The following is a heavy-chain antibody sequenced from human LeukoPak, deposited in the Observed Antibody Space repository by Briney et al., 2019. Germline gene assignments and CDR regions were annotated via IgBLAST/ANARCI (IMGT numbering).Heavy chain of an antibody. CDR3: AKDGSSSWYYFDY. J-gene: IGHJ4*02. CDR2: ISVSGIST. V-gene: IGHV3-23*01. D-gene: IGHD6-13*01. Sequence: GGSLRLSCAASGFTFSSYAMSWVRQAPGKGLEWVSGISVSGISTYYADSVKDRFTISRDNSKNTLYLQMNSLRAEDTAVYYCAKDGSSSWYYFDYWGQGTLVTVSS. CDR1: GFTFSSYA.